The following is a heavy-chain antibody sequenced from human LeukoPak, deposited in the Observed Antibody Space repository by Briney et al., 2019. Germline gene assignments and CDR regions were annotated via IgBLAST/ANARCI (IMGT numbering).Heavy chain of an antibody. D-gene: IGHD3-10*01. CDR3: ARGSYYGSGFLFDY. V-gene: IGHV1-8*01. CDR2: MNPNSGNT. CDR1: GYTFTGYD. J-gene: IGHJ4*02. Sequence: GASVKVSCKASGYTFTGYDINWVRQATGQGLEWMGWMNPNSGNTGYAQKFQGRVTMTRNTSISTACMELSSLRSEDTAVYYCARGSYYGSGFLFDYWGQGTLVTVSS.